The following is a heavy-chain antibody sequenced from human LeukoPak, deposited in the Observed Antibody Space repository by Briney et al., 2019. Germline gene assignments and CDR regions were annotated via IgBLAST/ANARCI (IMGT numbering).Heavy chain of an antibody. J-gene: IGHJ5*02. CDR2: IYYSGST. V-gene: IGHV4-31*03. CDR3: ARTKHSGYCSGGSCYSSSLFDP. CDR1: GGSISSGGYY. Sequence: SETLSLTCTVSGGSISSGGYYWSWIRQHPGKGLEWIGYIYYSGSTYYNPSLKSRVTISADTSKNQFSLKLSSVTAADTAVYYCARTKHSGYCSGGSCYSSSLFDPWGQGTLVTVSS. D-gene: IGHD2-15*01.